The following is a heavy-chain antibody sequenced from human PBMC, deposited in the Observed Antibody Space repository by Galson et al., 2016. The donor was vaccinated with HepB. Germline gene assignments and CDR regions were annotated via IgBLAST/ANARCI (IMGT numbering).Heavy chain of an antibody. CDR1: GFPFSRYW. V-gene: IGHV3-74*01. J-gene: IGHJ6*04. CDR2: INSDGSST. CDR3: ARGRGMDV. Sequence: SLRLSCAASGFPFSRYWMHWVRQAPGKGLVWVSRINSDGSSTIYADSVRGRFTISRDNAKNSLYLQMNSLRVEDTAVYYCARGRGMDVWGKGTTVTVSS.